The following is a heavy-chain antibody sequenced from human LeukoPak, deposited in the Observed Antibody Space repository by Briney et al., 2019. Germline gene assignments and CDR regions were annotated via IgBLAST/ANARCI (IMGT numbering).Heavy chain of an antibody. J-gene: IGHJ3*02. D-gene: IGHD5-24*01. V-gene: IGHV4-59*08. Sequence: PSETLSLTCTVSGCTISSYYRSWVRQPPGKGLEWIGYIYYTGSTNDNPSLKGRVTMSVDTSTNQFSLKVSSMTAADTAVYYCARQVRQMAYDAFDIWGQGTMVTVSS. CDR2: IYYTGST. CDR3: ARQVRQMAYDAFDI. CDR1: GCTISSYY.